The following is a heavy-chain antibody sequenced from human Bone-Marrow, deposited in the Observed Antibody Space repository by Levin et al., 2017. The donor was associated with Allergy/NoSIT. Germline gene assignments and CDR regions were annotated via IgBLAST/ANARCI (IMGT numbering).Heavy chain of an antibody. Sequence: GESLKISCAASGFTFSSYSMNWVRQAPGKGLEWVSSISSSSSDIYYADSVKGRFTISRDNAKNALYLQVNSLRAEDTAVYYCARDYGGYYDSSPKDAFDIWGQGTMVTVSS. CDR3: ARDYGGYYDSSPKDAFDI. CDR2: ISSSSSDI. CDR1: GFTFSSYS. D-gene: IGHD3-22*01. V-gene: IGHV3-21*01. J-gene: IGHJ3*02.